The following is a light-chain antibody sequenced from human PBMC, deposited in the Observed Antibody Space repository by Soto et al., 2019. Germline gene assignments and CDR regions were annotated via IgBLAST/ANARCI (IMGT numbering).Light chain of an antibody. J-gene: IGLJ1*01. CDR2: GNI. CDR3: QSYDISLSGV. Sequence: QSVLTQPPSVSGAPGQRVTISCTGVSSNIGAGYDVHWYQQLPGTAPKLLIYGNINRPSGVPDRFSGSKSSTSASLAITGLQPEDVADYYCQSYDISLSGVFGTGTKVTVL. V-gene: IGLV1-40*01. CDR1: SSNIGAGYD.